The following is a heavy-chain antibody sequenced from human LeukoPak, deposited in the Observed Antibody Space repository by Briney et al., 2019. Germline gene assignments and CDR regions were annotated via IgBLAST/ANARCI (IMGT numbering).Heavy chain of an antibody. CDR2: INWNGDST. CDR1: GFTFDDYG. D-gene: IGHD3-22*01. Sequence: PGGSLRLACAASGFTFDDYGMSWVRQAPGKGLEWVSGINWNGDSTGYADSVKGRFTISRDNARNSLYLQMNSLRAEDTALYYCTTDFRYYYDSSGFDYWGQGTLVTVSS. V-gene: IGHV3-20*04. J-gene: IGHJ4*02. CDR3: TTDFRYYYDSSGFDY.